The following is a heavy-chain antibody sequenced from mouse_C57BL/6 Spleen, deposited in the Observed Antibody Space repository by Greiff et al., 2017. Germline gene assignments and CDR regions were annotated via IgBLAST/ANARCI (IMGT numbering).Heavy chain of an antibody. CDR3: ARGLYYGKEFAY. CDR2: INPANGND. Sequence: VQLPQSVAELVRAGASDKLSCTASGFNIKKTSIRWVKQRPEQGLGGIGRINPANGNDKYGPKFQGKATITADTSSNTAYLQLSSLTSEDTAIYYCARGLYYGKEFAYWGQGTLVTVSA. V-gene: IGHV14-3*01. J-gene: IGHJ3*01. D-gene: IGHD2-1*01. CDR1: GFNIKKTS.